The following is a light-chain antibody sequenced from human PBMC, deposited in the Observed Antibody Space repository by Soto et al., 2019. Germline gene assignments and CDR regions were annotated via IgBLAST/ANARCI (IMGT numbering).Light chain of an antibody. CDR2: ATS. V-gene: IGKV1-9*01. J-gene: IGKJ2*01. Sequence: DIQLTQSPSFLSASLGDRVTITCRASQGISNSLAWYQQKSGTAPKLLIYATSILQRGVPSRFSGSGSGTEFTLTISSLQPDDFATYYCQQLDSHPLTFGQGTKLEIK. CDR1: QGISNS. CDR3: QQLDSHPLT.